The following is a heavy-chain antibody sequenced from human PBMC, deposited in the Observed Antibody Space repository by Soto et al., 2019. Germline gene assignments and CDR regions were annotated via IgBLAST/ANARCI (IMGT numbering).Heavy chain of an antibody. Sequence: SETLSLTCTVSGGSISSGGYYWSWIRHHPGKGLEWIGYIYYSGSTYYNPSLKSRVTISVDTSKNQFSLKLSSVTAADTAVYYCARSHTYCSSTSCYWGYYYYYMDVWGKGTTVTVSS. CDR2: IYYSGST. CDR1: GGSISSGGYY. V-gene: IGHV4-31*03. CDR3: ARSHTYCSSTSCYWGYYYYYMDV. J-gene: IGHJ6*03. D-gene: IGHD2-2*01.